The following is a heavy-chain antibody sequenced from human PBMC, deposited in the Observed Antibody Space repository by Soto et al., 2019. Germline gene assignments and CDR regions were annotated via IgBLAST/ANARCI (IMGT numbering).Heavy chain of an antibody. CDR2: IHHGGTT. D-gene: IGHD3-10*01. V-gene: IGHV4-34*01. Sequence: SETLSLTCTVHSGSFTSFYWSWLRQSPGKVLAWIGEIHHGGTTNYNPSLKSRVTISVDTSKNQFSLELSSVTAADTALYYCVSYGSGTYYSRYSFDFWSQGSLVTVS. J-gene: IGHJ4*02. CDR3: VSYGSGTYYSRYSFDF. CDR1: SGSFTSFY.